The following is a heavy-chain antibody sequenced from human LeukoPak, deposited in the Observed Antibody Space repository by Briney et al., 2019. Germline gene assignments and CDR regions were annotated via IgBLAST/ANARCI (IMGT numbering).Heavy chain of an antibody. Sequence: GGSLRLSCAASGFTFNDYAMHWVRQAPGKGLEWVSLISGDGVNTYYAGSVKGRFTISRDNSKSSLYLQMNSLRTEDTALYYCTKGPDRARTSDYWGQGTLVTVSS. CDR3: TKGPDRARTSDY. V-gene: IGHV3-43*02. J-gene: IGHJ4*02. D-gene: IGHD5-18*01. CDR1: GFTFNDYA. CDR2: ISGDGVNT.